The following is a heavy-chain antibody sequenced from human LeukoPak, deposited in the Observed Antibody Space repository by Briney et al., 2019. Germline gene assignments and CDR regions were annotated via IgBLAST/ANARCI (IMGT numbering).Heavy chain of an antibody. CDR3: ARCSSSWYGGVKFDP. V-gene: IGHV4-34*01. Sequence: SETLSLTCAVYGGSFSGYYWSWIRQPPGKGLEWIGETNHSGSTNYNPSLKSRVTISVDTSKNQFSLKLSSVTAADTAVYYCARCSSSWYGGVKFDPWGQGTLVTVSS. CDR1: GGSFSGYY. J-gene: IGHJ5*02. D-gene: IGHD6-13*01. CDR2: TNHSGST.